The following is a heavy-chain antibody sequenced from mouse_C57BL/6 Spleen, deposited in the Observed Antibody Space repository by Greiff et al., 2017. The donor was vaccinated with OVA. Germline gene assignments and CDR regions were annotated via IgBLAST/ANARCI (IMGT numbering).Heavy chain of an antibody. D-gene: IGHD2-4*01. J-gene: IGHJ4*01. CDR1: GYSITSGYY. V-gene: IGHV3-6*01. CDR2: ISYDGSN. CDR3: ARGKATMITTGAMDY. Sequence: VQLQESGPGLVKPSQSLSLTCSVTGYSITSGYYWNWIRQFPGNKLEWMGYISYDGSNNYNPSLKNRISITRDTSKNQFFLKLNSVTTEDTATYYCARGKATMITTGAMDYWGQGTSVTVSS.